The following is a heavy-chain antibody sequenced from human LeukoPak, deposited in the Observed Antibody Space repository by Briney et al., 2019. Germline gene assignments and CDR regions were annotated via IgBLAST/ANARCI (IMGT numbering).Heavy chain of an antibody. CDR1: GFTVSGNY. V-gene: IGHV3-66*01. CDR2: MFNHGSP. J-gene: IGHJ4*02. Sequence: GGSLRLSCAASGFTVSGNYMSWVRQAPGKGLECVSVMFNHGSPYYADSVKGRFTTSRDTSKNSLYLQMNSLRAEDTAVYYCAGAPYYYHGSEEYALWDYWGQGTLVTVSS. D-gene: IGHD3-22*01. CDR3: AGAPYYYHGSEEYALWDY.